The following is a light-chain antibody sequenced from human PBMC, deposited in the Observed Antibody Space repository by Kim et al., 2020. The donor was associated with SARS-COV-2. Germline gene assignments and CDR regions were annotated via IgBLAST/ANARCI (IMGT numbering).Light chain of an antibody. CDR2: EDY. CDR1: SDTSATNY. CDR3: QSYDSSTWV. V-gene: IGLV6-57*04. Sequence: NFMLTQPHSVSESPGKTVTIPCTRTSDTSATNYVQWYQQRPGRAPTTVIYEDYQRPSGVPDRFSASIDISSNSASLTISGLKTEDEADYSCQSYDSSTWVFGGGTQLTVL. J-gene: IGLJ3*02.